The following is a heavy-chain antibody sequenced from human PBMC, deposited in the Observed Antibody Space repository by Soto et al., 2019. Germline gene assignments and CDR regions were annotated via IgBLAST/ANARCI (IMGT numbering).Heavy chain of an antibody. Sequence: QVQLVESGGGLVKPGGSLXLSCVASGLTFXNYFMNWIRQAPGKGPEWLSYISSDESTVFYADSVKGRFTTSRDNAQNSVYLQMNSLRAEDTAVYYCATLTAPTDYWGQGSLVTVSS. CDR2: ISSDESTV. CDR1: GLTFXNYF. V-gene: IGHV3-11*01. D-gene: IGHD2-21*02. CDR3: ATLTAPTDY. J-gene: IGHJ4*02.